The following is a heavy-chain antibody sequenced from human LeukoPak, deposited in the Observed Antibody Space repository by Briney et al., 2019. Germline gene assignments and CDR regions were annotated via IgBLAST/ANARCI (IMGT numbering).Heavy chain of an antibody. D-gene: IGHD6-19*01. CDR3: AKVTMGRLVVAGTLNPFDV. J-gene: IGHJ3*01. CDR1: GFTFSNYA. V-gene: IGHV3-23*01. Sequence: GGSLRLSCAASGFTFSNYAMTWVRQAPVKGLEWVSAVSASGGSTYYADSVKGRFTISRDNSKNTLYLQMNSLRAEDTAVYYCAKVTMGRLVVAGTLNPFDVWGQGTMVTVSS. CDR2: VSASGGST.